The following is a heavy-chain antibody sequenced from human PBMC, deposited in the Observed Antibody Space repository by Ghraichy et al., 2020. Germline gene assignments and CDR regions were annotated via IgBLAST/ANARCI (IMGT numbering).Heavy chain of an antibody. CDR3: AGHLRGYSFGYLYFQY. Sequence: LSLTCAASGFTFSSCAMSWFRQFPGKGPELLSAISGSSETTYNAESLKGRFTIFRDNSNDTLYLQLNSLRAEDTAVYYCAGHLRGYSFGYLYFQYWGQGTLVTVSS. CDR2: ISGSSETT. D-gene: IGHD5-18*01. J-gene: IGHJ4*02. V-gene: IGHV3-23*01. CDR1: GFTFSSCA.